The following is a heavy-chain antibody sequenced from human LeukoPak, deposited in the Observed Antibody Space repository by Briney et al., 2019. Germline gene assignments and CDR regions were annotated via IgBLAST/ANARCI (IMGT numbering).Heavy chain of an antibody. D-gene: IGHD3-3*01. V-gene: IGHV3-23*01. CDR1: GFTFSSYA. Sequence: PGGSLRLSCAASGFTFSSYAMCWVRQAPGKGLEWVSGISGSGGSTYYADSVKGRFTISRDNSKNTLYLQMNSLRAEDTAVYYCAKTTYYDFRSDYPEYYFDYWGQGTLVTVSS. CDR2: ISGSGGST. CDR3: AKTTYYDFRSDYPEYYFDY. J-gene: IGHJ4*02.